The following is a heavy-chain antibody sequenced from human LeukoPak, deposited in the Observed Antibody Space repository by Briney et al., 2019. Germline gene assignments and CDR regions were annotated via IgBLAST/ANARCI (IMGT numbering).Heavy chain of an antibody. J-gene: IGHJ4*02. CDR3: ARDFWRVSSSFDY. CDR2: ISSSSSYI. CDR1: GFTFSSYS. D-gene: IGHD6-6*01. Sequence: PGGSLRLSCAASGFTFSSYSMNWVRQAPGKGLEWVSSISSSSSYIYYADSVKGRFTISRDNAKNSLYLQMNSLRAGDTAVYYCARDFWRVSSSFDYWGQGTLVTVSS. V-gene: IGHV3-21*01.